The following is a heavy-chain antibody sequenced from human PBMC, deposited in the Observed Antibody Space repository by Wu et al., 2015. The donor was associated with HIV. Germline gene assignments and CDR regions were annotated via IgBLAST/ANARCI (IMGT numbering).Heavy chain of an antibody. Sequence: QVQLVQSGAEVKKPGASVKVSCKASGYSFTSYYMHWVRQAPGQGLEWMGIINPSGGSSTYAQKFQGRVTMTRDTSTSTVYMELSSLMSEDTAVYYCARALGSTRFGEFPLADYWGQGLWSPSP. V-gene: IGHV1-46*01. D-gene: IGHD3-10*01. J-gene: IGHJ4*02. CDR1: GYSFTSYY. CDR2: INPSGGSS. CDR3: ARALGSTRFGEFPLADY.